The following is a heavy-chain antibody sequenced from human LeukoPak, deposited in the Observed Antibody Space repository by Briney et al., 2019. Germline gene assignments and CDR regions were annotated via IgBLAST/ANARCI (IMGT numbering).Heavy chain of an antibody. CDR2: IYYSRST. V-gene: IGHV4-59*06. CDR1: GGSISSYY. D-gene: IGHD2-2*01. Sequence: PSETLSLTCTVPGGSISSYYWSWIRQPPGKGLEWIGYIYYSRSTYYNPSLKSRVTISVDTSKNQFSLKLSSVTAADTAVYYCATRSNWFDPWGQGTLVTVSS. CDR3: ATRSNWFDP. J-gene: IGHJ5*02.